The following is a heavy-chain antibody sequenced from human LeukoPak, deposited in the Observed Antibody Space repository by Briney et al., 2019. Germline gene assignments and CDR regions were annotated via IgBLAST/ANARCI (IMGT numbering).Heavy chain of an antibody. J-gene: IGHJ3*02. CDR2: ISSSGSTI. CDR3: ASYILTGDYNGHDAFDI. CDR1: GFTFSSYE. D-gene: IGHD3-9*01. V-gene: IGHV3-48*03. Sequence: PGGSLRLSCAASGFTFSSYEMNWVRQAPGKGLEWVSYISSSGSTIYYADSVNGRFTISRDTAKNSLYLQMNSLTAENTRVYYCASYILTGDYNGHDAFDIWGQGTMVIVSS.